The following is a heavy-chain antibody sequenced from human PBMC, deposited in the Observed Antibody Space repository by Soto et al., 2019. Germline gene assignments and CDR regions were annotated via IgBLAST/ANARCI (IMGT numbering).Heavy chain of an antibody. Sequence: VQLTESGPGLVRPSGTLSLTCDVSGGSLTTSVLWTWVRQFPGRGLDWIGEIAHDGHTNYNPSLSGRVTMSVDLSNSQFSLNVASVNAADTAVYFCAGGRDYDYWGQGTLVTVSS. D-gene: IGHD1-26*01. CDR2: IAHDGHT. J-gene: IGHJ4*02. V-gene: IGHV4-4*02. CDR1: GGSLTTSVL. CDR3: AGGRDYDY.